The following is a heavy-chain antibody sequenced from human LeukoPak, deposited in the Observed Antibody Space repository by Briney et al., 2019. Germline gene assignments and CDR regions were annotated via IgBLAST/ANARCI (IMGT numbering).Heavy chain of an antibody. Sequence: GGSLRLSCAASGFTFNTYAMNWVRQAPGKGLEWVSTISTGGTSTYYADSVKGRFPISRDNSKNTLYLQMNSLRADDTAVYYCATTPITMVRGVKFTTYYFDFWGQGTLVTVSS. CDR1: GFTFNTYA. CDR2: ISTGGTST. V-gene: IGHV3-23*01. CDR3: ATTPITMVRGVKFTTYYFDF. J-gene: IGHJ4*02. D-gene: IGHD3-10*01.